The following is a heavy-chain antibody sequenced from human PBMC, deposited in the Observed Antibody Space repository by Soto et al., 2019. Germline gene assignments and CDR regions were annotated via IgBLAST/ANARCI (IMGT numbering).Heavy chain of an antibody. CDR2: IDPSDSYT. V-gene: IGHV5-10-1*01. Sequence: GESLKISCKGPGYSFTSYWISWVRQMPGKGLEWMGRIDPSDSYTNYSPSFQGHVTISADKSISTAYLQWSSLKASDTAMYYCARMSSTSFPLWDTGTRNYYYYGMDVWGQGTTVTVSS. CDR1: GYSFTSYW. CDR3: ARMSSTSFPLWDTGTRNYYYYGMDV. D-gene: IGHD2-2*01. J-gene: IGHJ6*02.